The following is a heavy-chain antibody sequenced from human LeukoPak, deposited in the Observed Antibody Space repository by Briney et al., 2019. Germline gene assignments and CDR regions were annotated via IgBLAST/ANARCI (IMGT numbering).Heavy chain of an antibody. CDR2: IIPIFGTA. D-gene: IGHD6-19*01. Sequence: GASVKVSCKASGGTFSSYSINWVRQAPGQGLEWMGGIIPIFGTANYAQKFQGRVTITTDESTNTAYMELSSLNSEDTAIYYCAKSPPRQWLSDYYYMDVWGKGTTVTVSS. J-gene: IGHJ6*03. CDR3: AKSPPRQWLSDYYYMDV. CDR1: GGTFSSYS. V-gene: IGHV1-69*05.